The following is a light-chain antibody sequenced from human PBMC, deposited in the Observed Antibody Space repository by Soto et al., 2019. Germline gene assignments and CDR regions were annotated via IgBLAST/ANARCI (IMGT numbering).Light chain of an antibody. Sequence: EIVLTQSPDTLSLSPGERVTLSCRASQSVSSSFVAWFQQKPGQAPRLLIYGASSRATGIPDRFSGSGSGTDFTLTINRLEPEDFAMYFCQQYGSSPRTFGQGTKVEIK. V-gene: IGKV3-20*01. J-gene: IGKJ1*01. CDR3: QQYGSSPRT. CDR2: GAS. CDR1: QSVSSSF.